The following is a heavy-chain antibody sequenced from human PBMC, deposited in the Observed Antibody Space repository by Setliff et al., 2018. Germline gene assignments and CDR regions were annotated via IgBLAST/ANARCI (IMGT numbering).Heavy chain of an antibody. D-gene: IGHD5-18*01. CDR3: ARGRIQLWKYYFDY. CDR1: GGSFTGYY. Sequence: PSETLSLTCAVYGGSFTGYYWSWIRQPPGKGLEWIGEIHHSGSTNYNPSLKSRVTISVDTSKSQFSLKLSSVTAADTAVYYCARGRIQLWKYYFDYWGQGTLVTVSS. J-gene: IGHJ4*02. V-gene: IGHV4-34*01. CDR2: IHHSGST.